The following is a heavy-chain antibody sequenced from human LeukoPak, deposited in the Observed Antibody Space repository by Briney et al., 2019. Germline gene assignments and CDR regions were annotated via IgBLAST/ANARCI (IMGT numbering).Heavy chain of an antibody. CDR1: GFTFSSYW. CDR3: AKDFTAAGTFEAFDI. D-gene: IGHD6-13*01. J-gene: IGHJ3*02. Sequence: GGSLRLSCAASGFTFSSYWMSWVRQAPGKGLEWVANIKQDGSEKYYVDSVKGRFTISRDNAKNSLYLQMNSLRAEDTALYYCAKDFTAAGTFEAFDIWGQGTMVTVSS. CDR2: IKQDGSEK. V-gene: IGHV3-7*03.